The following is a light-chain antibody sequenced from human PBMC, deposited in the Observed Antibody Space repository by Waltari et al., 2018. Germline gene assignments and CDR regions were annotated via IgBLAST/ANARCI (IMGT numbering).Light chain of an antibody. CDR3: NSRGKV. J-gene: IGLJ2*01. CDR1: SLRSYY. Sequence: SSELTQDPAVSVSLGQTVRITCQGDSLRSYYASWYQQKPGQAPVLLIYGKNNRPSGIPDRFSGSSSGKTASLTITGAQTEDEADYYCNSRGKVFGGGTKLTVL. V-gene: IGLV3-19*01. CDR2: GKN.